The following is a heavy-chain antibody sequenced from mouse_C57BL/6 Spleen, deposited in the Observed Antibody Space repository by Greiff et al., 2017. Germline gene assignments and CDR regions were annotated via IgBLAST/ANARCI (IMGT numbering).Heavy chain of an antibody. CDR3: ARFQGSSCARYAMDY. CDR2: INPNYGTT. D-gene: IGHD1-1*01. J-gene: IGHJ4*01. CDR1: GYSFTDYN. V-gene: IGHV1-39*01. Sequence: EVQLQQSGPELVKPGASVKISCKASGYSFTDYNMNWVKQSNGKSLEWIGVINPNYGTTSCNQKFKGKATLTVDQSSSTAYMHLNSLTSEDSAVYDCARFQGSSCARYAMDYWGQGTSVTVSS.